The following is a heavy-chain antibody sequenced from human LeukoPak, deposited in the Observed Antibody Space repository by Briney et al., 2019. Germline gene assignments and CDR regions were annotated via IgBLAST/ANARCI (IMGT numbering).Heavy chain of an antibody. Sequence: SETLSLTCTVSGGSISSYYWSWIRQPPGPGLEWIGYIHYSGSTNYNPSLKIRVTISVDTSKIKFSLNLSPVTAAESAVYYCARDRGPIIDYWGQGTLVTVSS. CDR3: ARDRGPIIDY. CDR1: GGSISSYY. CDR2: IHYSGST. V-gene: IGHV4-59*01. D-gene: IGHD3-10*01. J-gene: IGHJ4*02.